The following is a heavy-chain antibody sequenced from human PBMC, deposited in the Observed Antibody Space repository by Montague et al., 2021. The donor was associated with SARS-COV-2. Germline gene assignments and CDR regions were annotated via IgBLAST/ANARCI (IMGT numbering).Heavy chain of an antibody. V-gene: IGHV3-23*01. D-gene: IGHD3-10*01. J-gene: IGHJ6*02. CDR2: SSGSDGGT. Sequence: SLSLSCAASGFTFSNSAMNWVRQAPGKGLEWVSGSSGSDGGTHYADSVKGRFTISRDNSKNVLYLQMNGLRAEDTALYYCAKDSYYYGLGYGMDVWGQGTTVTVSS. CDR3: AKDSYYYGLGYGMDV. CDR1: GFTFSNSA.